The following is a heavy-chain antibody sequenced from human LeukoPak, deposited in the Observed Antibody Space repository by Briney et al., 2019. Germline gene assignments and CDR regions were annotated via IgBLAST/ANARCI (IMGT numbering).Heavy chain of an antibody. D-gene: IGHD3-3*01. Sequence: PGGSLRLSCAASGFTFSNYWMHWVRHDPGKGLVWVSFINPDGSTTNYADSVKGRFTISRDNSQNTVSLQLNNLRIEDTALYYCAKTSLSDPSGHYYYMDVWGKGTTVTVSS. CDR2: INPDGSTT. V-gene: IGHV3-74*01. J-gene: IGHJ6*03. CDR3: AKTSLSDPSGHYYYMDV. CDR1: GFTFSNYW.